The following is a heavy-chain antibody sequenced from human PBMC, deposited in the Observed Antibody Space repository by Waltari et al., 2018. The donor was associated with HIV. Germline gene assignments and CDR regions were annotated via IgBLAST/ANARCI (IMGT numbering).Heavy chain of an antibody. CDR1: VSSPSTTGVG. D-gene: IGHD2-8*02. CDR3: AHILTHYGTNAQYWSPTGFDI. J-gene: IGHJ3*02. V-gene: IGHV2-5*01. CDR2: IYWNDDK. Sequence: HTTLRESGPMPVRRTQTRSLACTFSVSSPSTTGVGVGWNRQSPGQALEGLALIYWNDDKRYSPALKSRRNITKDTARNQVVLTLTTMDPEETTTYSCAHILTHYGTNAQYWSPTGFDIRGQGTMVSVSS.